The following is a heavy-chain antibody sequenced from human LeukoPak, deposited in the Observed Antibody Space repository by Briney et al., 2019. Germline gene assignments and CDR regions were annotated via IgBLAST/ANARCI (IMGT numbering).Heavy chain of an antibody. V-gene: IGHV1-2*06. Sequence: VASVKVSCKASGYTFTDNYMHWVRQAPGQGLEWMGRINPNSGAADYAQEFQGRVNMTRDTSINTVYMELSRLRSDDTAVYYCARASYSNYATHFDYWGQGTLVTVSS. CDR3: ARASYSNYATHFDY. CDR1: GYTFTDNY. CDR2: INPNSGAA. J-gene: IGHJ4*02. D-gene: IGHD4-11*01.